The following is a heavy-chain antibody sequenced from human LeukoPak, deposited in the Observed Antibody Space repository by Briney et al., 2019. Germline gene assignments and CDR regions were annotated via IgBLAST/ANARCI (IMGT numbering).Heavy chain of an antibody. J-gene: IGHJ4*02. D-gene: IGHD6-13*01. CDR1: GGSISSYY. V-gene: IGHV4-59*08. Sequence: SETLSLTCTVSGGSISSYYWSWIRQSPGKGLEWIGYIYYSGSTNYNPSLKSRVTISVDTSKNQFSLKLSSVTAADTAVYYCARRDSSSWYGFDYWGQGTLVTVSS. CDR3: ARRDSSSWYGFDY. CDR2: IYYSGST.